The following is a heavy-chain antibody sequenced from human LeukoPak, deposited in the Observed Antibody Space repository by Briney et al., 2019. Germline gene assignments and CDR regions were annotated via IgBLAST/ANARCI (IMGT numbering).Heavy chain of an antibody. CDR2: IRRDEGDK. J-gene: IGHJ5*02. V-gene: IGHV3-30*02. D-gene: IGHD6-6*01. Sequence: GGSLRLSCAASGFTFSSYGMHWVRQAPGKGLEWVAFIRRDEGDKNYADSVKGRFTISRDNSKNTLYLQMNSLRVEDTGVYYCAREVAARRLGSWVDPWGQGALVTVSS. CDR1: GFTFSSYG. CDR3: AREVAARRLGSWVDP.